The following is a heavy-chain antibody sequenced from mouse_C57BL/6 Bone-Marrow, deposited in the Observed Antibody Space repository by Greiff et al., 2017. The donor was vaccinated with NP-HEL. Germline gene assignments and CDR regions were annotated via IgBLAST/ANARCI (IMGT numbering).Heavy chain of an antibody. Sequence: QVQLQQSGAELVKPGASVKLSCKASGYTFTSYWMHWVKQRPGQGLEWIGMIHPNSGSTNYNEKFKSKATLTVDKSSSTAYMQLSSLTSEDSAVYYCARLGSSGSGDYWGQGTTLTVSS. CDR1: GYTFTSYW. J-gene: IGHJ2*01. V-gene: IGHV1-64*01. D-gene: IGHD3-2*02. CDR3: ARLGSSGSGDY. CDR2: IHPNSGST.